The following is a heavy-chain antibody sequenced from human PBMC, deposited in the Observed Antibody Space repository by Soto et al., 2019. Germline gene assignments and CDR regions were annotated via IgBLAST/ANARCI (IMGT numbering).Heavy chain of an antibody. D-gene: IGHD3-3*02. CDR3: ARVHLAGSFDY. J-gene: IGHJ4*02. Sequence: GGSLRLSCTASGFPFSSYAMHWVRQAPGKGLEYVSAISSNGGSTYYANSVKGRFTISRDNSKNTLYLQTGSLRAEDMAVYYCARVHLAGSFDYWGQGTLVTVSS. CDR1: GFPFSSYA. CDR2: ISSNGGST. V-gene: IGHV3-64*01.